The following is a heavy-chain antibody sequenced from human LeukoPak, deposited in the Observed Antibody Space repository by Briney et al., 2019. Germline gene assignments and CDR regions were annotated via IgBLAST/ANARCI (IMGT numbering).Heavy chain of an antibody. CDR2: LNPDSGDT. CDR1: GYTFTIYD. D-gene: IGHD6-13*01. V-gene: IGHV1-8*03. CDR3: ARGVRSSWSGDEYFQY. J-gene: IGHJ1*01. Sequence: ASVKVSCKASGYTFTIYDINWVRQATGQGPEWMGRLNPDSGDTGYAQKFQGRVTITRDTSISTAYMELTSLRSEDTAVYYCARGVRSSWSGDEYFQYWGQGTLVTVSS.